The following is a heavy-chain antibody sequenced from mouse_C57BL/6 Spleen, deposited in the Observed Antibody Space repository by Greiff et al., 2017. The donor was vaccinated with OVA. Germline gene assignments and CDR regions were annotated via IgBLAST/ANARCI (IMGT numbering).Heavy chain of an antibody. Sequence: EVKLVESEGGLVQPGRSMKLSCTASGFTFSDYYMAWVRQVPEKGLEWVANINYDGSSTYYLDSLKSRFIISRDNAKNILYLQMSSLKSEDTATYYCARGSSLYCDYWGQGTTLTVSS. CDR1: GFTFSDYY. V-gene: IGHV5-16*01. CDR3: ARGSSLYCDY. J-gene: IGHJ2*01. CDR2: INYDGSST. D-gene: IGHD1-1*01.